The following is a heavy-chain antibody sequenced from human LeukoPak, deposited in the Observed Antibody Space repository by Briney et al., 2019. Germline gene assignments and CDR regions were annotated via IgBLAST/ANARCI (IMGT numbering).Heavy chain of an antibody. Sequence: GASVKVSCKASGYTFTGYYMHWVRQAPGQGLEWMGVINPNSGGTNYAQKIQGRVTMPRDTSISTAYMELSRLRSDDTAVYYCARDRDEYYDCWSGYSPTTNWFDPWGKGTLVTVSS. V-gene: IGHV1-2*02. CDR1: GYTFTGYY. J-gene: IGHJ5*02. D-gene: IGHD3-3*01. CDR2: INPNSGGT. CDR3: ARDRDEYYDCWSGYSPTTNWFDP.